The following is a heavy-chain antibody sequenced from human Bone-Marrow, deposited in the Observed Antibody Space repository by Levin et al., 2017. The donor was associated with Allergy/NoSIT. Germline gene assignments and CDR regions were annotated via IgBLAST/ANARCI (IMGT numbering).Heavy chain of an antibody. Sequence: LRLSCSVSGDSINSGSYYWTWIRQHPGKGLEWIGYIYYSGNTDYNPSLESRVSMAVDTSKNQFSLKVNSVTAADTAVYYCARYNVDVVATIDYWGQGSLVTVSA. D-gene: IGHD5-12*01. CDR2: IYYSGNT. CDR1: GDSINSGSYY. CDR3: ARYNVDVVATIDY. V-gene: IGHV4-31*02. J-gene: IGHJ4*02.